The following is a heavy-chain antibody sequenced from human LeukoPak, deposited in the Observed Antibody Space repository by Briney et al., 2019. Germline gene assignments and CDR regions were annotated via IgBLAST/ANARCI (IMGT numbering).Heavy chain of an antibody. CDR3: ARTMVRGVLGAFDI. J-gene: IGHJ3*02. CDR1: GFTFSSYW. Sequence: GGSLRLSCAASGFTFSSYWMHWVRQAPGKGLVWVSRINSDGSSTSYADSVKGRFTISRDNAKNTLYLQMNSLRAEDTAVYYCARTMVRGVLGAFDIWGQGTMVTVSS. CDR2: INSDGSST. V-gene: IGHV3-74*01. D-gene: IGHD3-10*01.